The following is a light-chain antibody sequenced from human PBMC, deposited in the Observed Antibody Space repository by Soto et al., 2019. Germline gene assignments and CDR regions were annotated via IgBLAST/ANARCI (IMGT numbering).Light chain of an antibody. CDR3: AAWDDSLSVV. CDR2: EVT. V-gene: IGLV2-8*01. Sequence: QSALTQPPSASGSPGQSVTISCTGSSSDIGGYDFVSWYQQHPGKVPKLLIYEVTKRPSGVPDRFSGSKSGNTASLTVSGLQADDEADYYCAAWDDSLSVVFGGGTKLTVL. J-gene: IGLJ2*01. CDR1: SSDIGGYDF.